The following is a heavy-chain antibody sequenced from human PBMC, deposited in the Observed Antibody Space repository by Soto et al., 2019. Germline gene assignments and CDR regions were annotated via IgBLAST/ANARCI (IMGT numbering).Heavy chain of an antibody. V-gene: IGHV3-30*18. CDR2: ISYDGSNK. J-gene: IGHJ4*02. CDR3: ANPDY. CDR1: GFTFSSYG. Sequence: QVQLVESGGGVVQPGRSLRLSCAASGFTFSSYGMHWVRQAPGKGLEWVAGISYDGSNKYYADSVKGRFTISRDNSKTTLSLQMNSLRAEDKAVYYCANPDYWGQGTLFTVSS.